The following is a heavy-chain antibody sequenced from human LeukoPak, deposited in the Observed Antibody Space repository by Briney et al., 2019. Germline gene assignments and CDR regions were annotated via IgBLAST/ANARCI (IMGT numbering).Heavy chain of an antibody. V-gene: IGHV4-38-2*02. J-gene: IGHJ4*02. Sequence: SETLSLTCTVSGYSISSGYYWGWIRQPPGKGLEWIGSIYHSGSTYYNPSLKSRVTISVDTSKNQFSLKLSSVTAADTAVYYCARADSSGYWPPRYYFDYWGQGTLVTVSS. CDR2: IYHSGST. CDR3: ARADSSGYWPPRYYFDY. CDR1: GYSISSGYY. D-gene: IGHD3-22*01.